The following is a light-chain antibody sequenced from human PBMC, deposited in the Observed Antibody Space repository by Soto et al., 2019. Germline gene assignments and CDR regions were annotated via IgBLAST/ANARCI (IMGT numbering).Light chain of an antibody. CDR3: QQYYSYA. J-gene: IGKJ1*01. V-gene: IGKV1-5*01. Sequence: DIQMTQSPSTLSASVGDGVTITCRASQSISNRLACYQQRPGTAPKLLIYHASTLESGVTLRFSGSGSGTEFTLTISSLQPDDFETYYCQQYYSYAFGQGTKVDIK. CDR1: QSISNR. CDR2: HAS.